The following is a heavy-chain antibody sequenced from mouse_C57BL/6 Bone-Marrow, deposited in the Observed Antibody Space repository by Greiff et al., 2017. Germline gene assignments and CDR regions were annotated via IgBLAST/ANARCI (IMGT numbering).Heavy chain of an antibody. D-gene: IGHD1-1*01. CDR1: GYTFTSYW. CDR2: IYPSDSET. J-gene: IGHJ1*03. CDR3: ARAYGSSSSYWYFDF. Sequence: VQLQQPGAELVRPGSSVKLSCKASGYTFTSYWMDWVKQRPGQGLEWIGNIYPSDSETHYNQKFKDKATLTVDKSSSTAYMQLSSLTSEDSAVYYCARAYGSSSSYWYFDFWGTGTTVTVSS. V-gene: IGHV1-61*01.